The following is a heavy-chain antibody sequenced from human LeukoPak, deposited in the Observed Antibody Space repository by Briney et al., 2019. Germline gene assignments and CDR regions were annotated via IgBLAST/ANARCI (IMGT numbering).Heavy chain of an antibody. CDR3: ARDVGGWPFDY. V-gene: IGHV3-7*01. D-gene: IGHD6-19*01. J-gene: IGHJ4*02. CDR1: GFTFSSYW. CDR2: IRKDGSEK. Sequence: GGTLRLSCAAPGFTFSSYWMSWVRQAPGKGLEWVANIRKDGSEKYYVDSVKGRFTISRDNAKNSLFLQMNSLRAEDMAVYYCARDVGGWPFDYWGQGTLATVSS.